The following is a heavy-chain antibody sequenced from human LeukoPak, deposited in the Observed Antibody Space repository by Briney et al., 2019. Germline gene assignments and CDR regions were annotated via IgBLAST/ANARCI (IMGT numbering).Heavy chain of an antibody. V-gene: IGHV3-23*01. CDR3: AKAFSSGRGY. J-gene: IGHJ4*02. D-gene: IGHD6-19*01. Sequence: GGSLRLSCAASGFTFSSYAMYWVRQAPGKGLEWVSSISDSGATTYYTDSVKGRFTISRDNSKNTLYLQMNSLRADDTAVYYCAKAFSSGRGYWGQGTLVSVSS. CDR1: GFTFSSYA. CDR2: ISDSGATT.